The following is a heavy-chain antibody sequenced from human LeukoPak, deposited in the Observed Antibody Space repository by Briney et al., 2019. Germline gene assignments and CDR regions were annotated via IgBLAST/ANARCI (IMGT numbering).Heavy chain of an antibody. CDR2: IKQDGSEK. CDR1: GFTFSNYW. J-gene: IGHJ4*02. D-gene: IGHD4-11*01. CDR3: AKDAQRGFDYSNSLEH. Sequence: GGSLRLSCAASGFTFSNYWMNWVRQAPGKGPEWVANIKQDGSEKFYVDSVKGRFTISRDNTKNSLYLQMNSLRAEDTAVYYCAKDAQRGFDYSNSLEHWGQGSLVTVSS. V-gene: IGHV3-7*01.